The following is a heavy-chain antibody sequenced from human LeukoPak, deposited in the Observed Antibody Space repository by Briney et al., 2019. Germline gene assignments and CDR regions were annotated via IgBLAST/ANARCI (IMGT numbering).Heavy chain of an antibody. CDR3: ARDRHVYYDILTGYASYFEY. J-gene: IGHJ4*02. D-gene: IGHD3-9*01. Sequence: PGGSLRLSCAASGFTFSAYWMSWVRQAPGKGLEWVANINQDGGDKYYVDSVKGRFTISRDNSKNTLYLQMNSLRPEDTAVYYCARDRHVYYDILTGYASYFEYWGQGALVTVSS. CDR1: GFTFSAYW. CDR2: INQDGGDK. V-gene: IGHV3-7*01.